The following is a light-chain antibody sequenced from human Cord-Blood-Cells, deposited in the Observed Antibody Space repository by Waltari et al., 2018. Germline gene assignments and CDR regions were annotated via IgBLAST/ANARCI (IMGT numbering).Light chain of an antibody. V-gene: IGLV2-8*01. CDR1: SSDVGGYNY. J-gene: IGLJ3*02. CDR2: EVS. Sequence: QSALTQPPSASGSPGQSVTISCTGTSSDVGGYNYVSWYQQHPGKAPKLVIYEVSKRPSGVPDRFSGSTSGNTASLTVSGRQAEDEADYYCSSYAGSNNWVFGGGTKLTVL. CDR3: SSYAGSNNWV.